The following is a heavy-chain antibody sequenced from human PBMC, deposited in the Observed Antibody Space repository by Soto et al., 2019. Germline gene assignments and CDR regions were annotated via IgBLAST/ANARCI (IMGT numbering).Heavy chain of an antibody. CDR2: IYSGGST. J-gene: IGHJ4*02. CDR3: ARGNLVNDYGDPEYYFDY. Sequence: EVQLVESGGGLVQPGGSLRLSCAASGFTVSSNYMSWVRQAPGKGLEWVSVIYSGGSTYYADSVKGRFTISRDNSKNTLYLQMNSLRAEDTAVYYCARGNLVNDYGDPEYYFDYWGQGTLVTVSS. D-gene: IGHD4-17*01. V-gene: IGHV3-66*01. CDR1: GFTVSSNY.